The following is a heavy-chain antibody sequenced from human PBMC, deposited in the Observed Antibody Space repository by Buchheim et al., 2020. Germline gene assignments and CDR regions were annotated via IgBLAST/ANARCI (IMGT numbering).Heavy chain of an antibody. CDR3: AGGPHIVVVPAANFDY. J-gene: IGHJ4*02. V-gene: IGHV3-48*03. Sequence: EVQLVESGGGLVQPGGSLRLSCAASGFTFSSYEMNWVRQAPGKGLEWVSYISSSGRTIYYAESVKGRFTISRDNGKKSRYLQMNSLRAEDTAVYYCAGGPHIVVVPAANFDYWGQGTL. CDR2: ISSSGRTI. CDR1: GFTFSSYE. D-gene: IGHD2-2*01.